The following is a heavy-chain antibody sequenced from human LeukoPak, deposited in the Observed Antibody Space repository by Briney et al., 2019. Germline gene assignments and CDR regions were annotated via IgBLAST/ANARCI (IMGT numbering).Heavy chain of an antibody. V-gene: IGHV3-23*01. J-gene: IGHJ4*02. CDR2: ISGSGGST. D-gene: IGHD3-3*01. CDR3: ARDAHYDFWSGYYSTWPLGY. Sequence: GGSLRLSCAASGFTFSSYAMSWVRQAPGKGLEWVSAISGSGGSTYYADSVKGRFTISRDNSKNTLYLQMNSLRAEDTAVYYCARDAHYDFWSGYYSTWPLGYWGQGTLVTVSS. CDR1: GFTFSSYA.